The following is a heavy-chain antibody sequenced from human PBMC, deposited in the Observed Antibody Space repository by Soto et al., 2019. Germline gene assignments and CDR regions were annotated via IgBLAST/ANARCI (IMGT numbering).Heavy chain of an antibody. CDR3: ARQASGYYYGWFDP. J-gene: IGHJ5*02. D-gene: IGHD3-22*01. Sequence: SETLSLTCTVSGGSISSYYWSWIRQPPGKGLEWIGYIYYNGSTNYNPSLKSRVTISVDTSKNQFSLKLSSVTAADTAVYYCARQASGYYYGWFDPWGQGTLVTVSS. V-gene: IGHV4-59*08. CDR2: IYYNGST. CDR1: GGSISSYY.